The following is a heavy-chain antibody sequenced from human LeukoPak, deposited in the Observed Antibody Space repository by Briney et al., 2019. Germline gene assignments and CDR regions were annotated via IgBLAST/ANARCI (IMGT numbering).Heavy chain of an antibody. CDR3: ARGLSSSLFDH. D-gene: IGHD6-6*01. J-gene: IGHJ4*02. V-gene: IGHV4-59*01. CDR1: GGSISSYY. CDR2: IYYSGST. Sequence: SETLSLTCTVSGGSISSYYWSWIRQPPGKGLEWIGYIYYSGSTNYNPSLKSRATISVDTSKNQFSLKLSSVTAADTAVYYCARGLSSSLFDHWGQGTLVTVSS.